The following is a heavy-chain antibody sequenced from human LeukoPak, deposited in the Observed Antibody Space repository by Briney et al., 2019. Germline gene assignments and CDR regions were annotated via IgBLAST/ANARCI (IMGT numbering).Heavy chain of an antibody. Sequence: PGGSLRLSCAASGFTFSSYAMSWVRQAPGKGLEWVSAISGSGGSTYYADSVKGRFTISRDNSKNTLYLQMNSLRAEDTAVYYGAKAVSDLGGNFDYWGQGTLVTVSS. D-gene: IGHD2-21*02. CDR2: ISGSGGST. V-gene: IGHV3-23*01. CDR1: GFTFSSYA. CDR3: AKAVSDLGGNFDY. J-gene: IGHJ4*02.